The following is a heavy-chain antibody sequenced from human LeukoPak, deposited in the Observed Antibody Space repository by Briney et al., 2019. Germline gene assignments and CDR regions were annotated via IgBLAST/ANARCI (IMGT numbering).Heavy chain of an antibody. CDR2: ISAYNGNT. Sequence: ASVKVSCKASGYTFTSYGISWVRQAPGQGLEWMGWISAYNGNTNYAQKLQGRVTMTTGTSTSTAYMELRSLRSDDTAVYYCARVFVNVAATVSWFDPWGQGTLVTVSS. CDR3: ARVFVNVAATVSWFDP. J-gene: IGHJ5*02. V-gene: IGHV1-18*01. CDR1: GYTFTSYG. D-gene: IGHD6-13*01.